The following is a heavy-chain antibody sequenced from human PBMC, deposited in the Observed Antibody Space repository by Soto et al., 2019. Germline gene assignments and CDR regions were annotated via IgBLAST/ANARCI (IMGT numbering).Heavy chain of an antibody. CDR1: GLSLRTTGVG. CDR3: VQRCSGGDCLAIYSSHAYNGLDV. V-gene: IGHV2-5*02. J-gene: IGHJ6*02. Sequence: QVTLKESGPTLVKPTQTLTLTCTVSGLSLRTTGVGVGWVRQPPGKALEWLALLYWVDDKRYSPSLRSRLTIAKDIYQMQLVLTLTNIDTVDTATYYCVQRCSGGDCLAIYSSHAYNGLDVWGQGTTVTVSS. D-gene: IGHD2-21*02. CDR2: LYWVDDK.